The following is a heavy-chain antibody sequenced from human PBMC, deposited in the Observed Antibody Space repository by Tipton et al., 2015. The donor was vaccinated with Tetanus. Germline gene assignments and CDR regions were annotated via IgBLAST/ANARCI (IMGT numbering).Heavy chain of an antibody. CDR2: VYYDGSA. Sequence: TLSLTCTVSGDSISSSDYYWGWIRQPPGEGLEWIASVYYDGSAYYNPSLKSRITISIDTSGSQFSLKLHSVTAADTAVYYCASTSYHILTGDPTDSWGQGILVTVSS. CDR3: ASTSYHILTGDPTDS. D-gene: IGHD3-9*01. J-gene: IGHJ4*02. V-gene: IGHV4-39*01. CDR1: GDSISSSDYY.